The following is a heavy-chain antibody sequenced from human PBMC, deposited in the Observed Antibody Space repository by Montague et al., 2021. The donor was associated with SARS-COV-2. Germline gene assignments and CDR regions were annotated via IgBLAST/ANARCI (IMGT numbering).Heavy chain of an antibody. D-gene: IGHD3-9*01. J-gene: IGHJ3*02. CDR1: GFSLSTSGMC. CDR2: IDWDDDK. CDR3: ARGYYDILTGYLDAFDI. Sequence: ALVKPTQTLTLTCTFSGFSLSTSGMCVSWIRQPPGKALEWLARIDWDDDKYYSTSLKTRLTISKDTSKNQVVLTMTNMDSVDTATYYCARGYYDILTGYLDAFDIWGQGTMVTVSS. V-gene: IGHV2-70*11.